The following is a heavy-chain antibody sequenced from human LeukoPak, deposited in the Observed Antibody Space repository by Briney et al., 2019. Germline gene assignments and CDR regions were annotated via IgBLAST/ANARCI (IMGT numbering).Heavy chain of an antibody. CDR1: GGSISSSSYY. V-gene: IGHV4-39*01. D-gene: IGHD6-13*01. CDR3: ARRGVSFLDY. CDR2: IYYSGST. Sequence: ASETLSLTCTVSGGSISSSSYYWGWIRQPPGKGLEWIGSIYYSGSTYYNPSLKSRVTISVDTSKNQFSLKLSSVTAADTAVYYCARRGVSFLDYWGQEPWSPSPQ. J-gene: IGHJ4*01.